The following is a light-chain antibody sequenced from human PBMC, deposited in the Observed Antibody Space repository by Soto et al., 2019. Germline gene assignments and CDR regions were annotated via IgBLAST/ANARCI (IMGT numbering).Light chain of an antibody. CDR3: HQYYSAPWT. J-gene: IGKJ1*01. CDR2: WAS. CDR1: QSVLYSSNDKNF. Sequence: DIVMTQSPDSLAVSLGERATINCKSSQSVLYSSNDKNFLTWYQQKPGQPPKLLIYWASTRESGVPDRFSGSGSGTDFTLTINSLQAVDVAVYYCHQYYSAPWTFGQGTKVEIK. V-gene: IGKV4-1*01.